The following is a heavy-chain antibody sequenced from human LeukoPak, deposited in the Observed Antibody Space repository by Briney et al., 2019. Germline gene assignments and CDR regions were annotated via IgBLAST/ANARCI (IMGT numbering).Heavy chain of an antibody. V-gene: IGHV3-30*02. Sequence: GGSLRLSCAASGFTFSSYGMHWVRQAPGKGLEWVAFIRYDGSNKYYADSVKGRFTISRDNSKNTLYLQMNSLRAEDTAVYYCARTREEMAPFDAFDIWGQGTMVTVSS. J-gene: IGHJ3*02. CDR3: ARTREEMAPFDAFDI. D-gene: IGHD5-24*01. CDR2: IRYDGSNK. CDR1: GFTFSSYG.